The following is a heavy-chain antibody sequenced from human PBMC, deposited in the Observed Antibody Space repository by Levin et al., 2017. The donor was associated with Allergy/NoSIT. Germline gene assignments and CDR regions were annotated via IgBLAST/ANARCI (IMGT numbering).Heavy chain of an antibody. D-gene: IGHD5-24*01. CDR3: ARNRGWQQFDY. V-gene: IGHV3-7*01. J-gene: IGHJ4*02. CDR1: GFSFSIHW. CDR2: IKGDGSVK. Sequence: GESLKISCAASGFSFSIHWMDWVRQAPGKGLEWVATIKGDGSVKDHAASLKGRFTVSRDNAENSLYLQMNSLSAEDTAVYYCARNRGWQQFDYWGQGTLVTVSS.